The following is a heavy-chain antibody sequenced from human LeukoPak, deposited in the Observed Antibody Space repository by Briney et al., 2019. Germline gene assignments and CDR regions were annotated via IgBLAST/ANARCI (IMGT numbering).Heavy chain of an antibody. J-gene: IGHJ4*02. Sequence: SETLSLTCTVSGGAISSYYWSWIRQPAGKGLEWIGRIYTSGSTNYNPSLKSRVTISVDKSKNQFSLKLSSVTAADTAVYYCARIYSSGWWEGYYFDYWGQGTLVTVSS. D-gene: IGHD6-19*01. CDR1: GGAISSYY. V-gene: IGHV4-4*07. CDR2: IYTSGST. CDR3: ARIYSSGWWEGYYFDY.